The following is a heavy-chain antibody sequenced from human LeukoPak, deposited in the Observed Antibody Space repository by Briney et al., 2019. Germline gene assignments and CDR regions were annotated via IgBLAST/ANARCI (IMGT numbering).Heavy chain of an antibody. CDR2: INSDGSST. D-gene: IGHD3-10*01. CDR3: ARSPWGGSGFDC. V-gene: IGHV3-74*01. J-gene: IGHJ4*02. CDR1: GFTFSSYW. Sequence: GGSLRLSCAASGFTFSSYWMHWVRQAPGKGLVWVSRINSDGSSTTYADSVKGRFTISRDNAKNTLYLQMNSLRAEDTAVYYCARSPWGGSGFDCWGQGTLVTVSS.